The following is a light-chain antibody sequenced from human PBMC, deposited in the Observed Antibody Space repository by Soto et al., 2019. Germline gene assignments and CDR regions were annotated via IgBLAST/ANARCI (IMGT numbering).Light chain of an antibody. Sequence: QSVLTQPPSLSAVPGQTVTISCSGSTSNIGNNYVSWYRQLPGTAPKLLIYDTYKRPSGIPDRFSGSKSGTSATLVITGLQTGDEADYYCGTWDSSLSAHVFGPGTKLTVL. J-gene: IGLJ1*01. CDR2: DTY. CDR3: GTWDSSLSAHV. CDR1: TSNIGNNY. V-gene: IGLV1-51*01.